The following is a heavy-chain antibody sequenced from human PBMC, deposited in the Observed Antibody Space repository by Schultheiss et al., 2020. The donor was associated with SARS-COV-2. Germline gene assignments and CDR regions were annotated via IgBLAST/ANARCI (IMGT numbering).Heavy chain of an antibody. D-gene: IGHD1-26*01. J-gene: IGHJ6*02. V-gene: IGHV4-59*01. CDR2: IYYSGST. CDR1: GGSISSYY. CDR3: ARASGSYYYYGMDV. Sequence: SQTLSLTCTVSGGSISSYYWGWIRQPPGKGLEWIGYIYYSGSTNYNPPLKSRVTISVDTSKNQFSLKLSSVTAADTAVYYCARASGSYYYYGMDVWGQGTTVTVSS.